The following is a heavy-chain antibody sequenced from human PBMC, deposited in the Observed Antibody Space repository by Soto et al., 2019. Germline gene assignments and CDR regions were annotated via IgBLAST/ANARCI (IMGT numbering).Heavy chain of an antibody. CDR2: MNGRGNYI. CDR3: VREDCKVGTNSAFDY. J-gene: IGHJ4*02. Sequence: GGSLRLSCASSGFTFSTYTMNWVRQAPGEGLEWVSSMNGRGNYIYYAESVKGRFTISRDNAKNSLYLQMDRLRAEDTPLYYCVREDCKVGTNSAFDYWGLGALVTVSS. CDR1: GFTFSTYT. D-gene: IGHD1-26*01. V-gene: IGHV3-21*01.